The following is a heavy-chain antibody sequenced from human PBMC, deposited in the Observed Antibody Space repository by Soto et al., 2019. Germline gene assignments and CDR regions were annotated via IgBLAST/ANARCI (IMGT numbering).Heavy chain of an antibody. CDR1: GFTFSDYY. CDR3: ARVGNHYDSSGYYSNYFDY. V-gene: IGHV3-11*06. J-gene: IGHJ4*02. CDR2: ISSSSYT. D-gene: IGHD3-22*01. Sequence: QVQLVESGGGLVKPGGSLRLSCAASGFTFSDYYMSWIRQAPGKGLEWVSYISSSSYTNYSDSVKGRFTISRDNAKNSLYLQMNSLRAEDTAVYYCARVGNHYDSSGYYSNYFDYWGQGTLVTVSS.